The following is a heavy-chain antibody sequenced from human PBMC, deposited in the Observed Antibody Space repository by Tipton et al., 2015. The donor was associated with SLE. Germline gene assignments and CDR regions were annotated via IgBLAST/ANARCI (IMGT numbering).Heavy chain of an antibody. CDR3: ARHQLGPADY. CDR1: GASISRHY. J-gene: IGHJ4*02. Sequence: LRLSCTVSGASISRHYWTWIRQPPGKGLEWIGYIYYSGSTDYNPSLKSRVTISVDMSKNQFSLKLSSVTAADTAVYYCARHQLGPADYWGQGTLVTVSS. CDR2: IYYSGST. D-gene: IGHD2-2*01. V-gene: IGHV4-59*06.